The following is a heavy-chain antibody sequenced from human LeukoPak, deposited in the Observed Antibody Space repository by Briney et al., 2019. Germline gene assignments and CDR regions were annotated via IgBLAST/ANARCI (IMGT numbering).Heavy chain of an antibody. CDR3: AREATSYSYYLDY. CDR1: GGSISSSSYY. V-gene: IGHV4-39*07. D-gene: IGHD4-11*01. CDR2: VHDTGST. J-gene: IGHJ4*02. Sequence: SETLSLTCSVSGGSISSSSYYWGWIRQPPGKGLEWIGSVHDTGSTFYNPSLKSRVTISLDTSKNQFSLKLSSVTAADTAAYYCAREATSYSYYLDYWGQGSLVTVSS.